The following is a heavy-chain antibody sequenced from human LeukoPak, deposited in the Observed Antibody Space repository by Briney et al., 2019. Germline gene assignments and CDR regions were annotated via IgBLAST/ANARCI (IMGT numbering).Heavy chain of an antibody. V-gene: IGHV3-64D*06. D-gene: IGHD3-16*01. CDR1: GFVFSIYT. Sequence: GGSLRLSCSASGFVFSIYTMYWVRQAPGKGPEYVSTVSGSGNGFSIYYADSVKGRFTISRDDSKSILYLQMNGLRSEDTAVYYCVKDFGRVRGTPDSWGQGTLVTVSS. CDR3: VKDFGRVRGTPDS. J-gene: IGHJ4*02. CDR2: VSGSGNGFSI.